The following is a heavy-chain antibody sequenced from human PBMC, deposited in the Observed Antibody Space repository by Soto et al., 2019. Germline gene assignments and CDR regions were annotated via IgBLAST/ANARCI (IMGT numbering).Heavy chain of an antibody. CDR3: ARNSGWYNWFDP. V-gene: IGHV1-69*02. Sequence: QVQLVQSGAEVKKPGSSVKVSCKASGGTFSSYTISWVRQAPGQGLEWMGRIIPILGIANYAQKFQGRVTITADKCTSTAYMELSSLSSADTAVYYCARNSGWYNWFDPWGQGTLVTVSS. D-gene: IGHD6-19*01. CDR1: GGTFSSYT. J-gene: IGHJ5*02. CDR2: IIPILGIA.